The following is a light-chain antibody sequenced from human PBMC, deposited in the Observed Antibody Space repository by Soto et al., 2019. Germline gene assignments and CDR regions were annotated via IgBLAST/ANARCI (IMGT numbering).Light chain of an antibody. CDR3: TSPTPGSLYV. Sequence: QSALAQPASVSGSPGQSITISCTGTSSDVGNYNYVSWYQQYPGRVPKLLIYMVSNRAPGVSNRFSGSKSGNTASLTISGLQAEDEADYFCTSPTPGSLYVFGTGTKVTVL. CDR2: MVS. CDR1: SSDVGNYNY. V-gene: IGLV2-14*01. J-gene: IGLJ1*01.